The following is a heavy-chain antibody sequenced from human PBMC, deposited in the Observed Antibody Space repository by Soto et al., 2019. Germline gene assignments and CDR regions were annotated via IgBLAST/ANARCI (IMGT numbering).Heavy chain of an antibody. CDR1: GGSISSGGYY. V-gene: IGHV4-31*03. CDR3: ARVIAHYYYYGMDV. D-gene: IGHD2-21*01. J-gene: IGHJ6*02. CDR2: IYYSGST. Sequence: QVQLQESGPGLVKPSQTLSLTCTVSGGSISSGGYYWSWIRQHPGKGLEWIGYIYYSGSTYYNPSPKDRVTISVDTSKNQFSLKLSSVTAADTAVYYCARVIAHYYYYGMDVWGQGTTVTVSS.